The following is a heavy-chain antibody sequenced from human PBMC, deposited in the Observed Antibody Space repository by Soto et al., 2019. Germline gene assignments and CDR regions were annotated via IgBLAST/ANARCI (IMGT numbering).Heavy chain of an antibody. CDR2: ISSSGSTI. CDR3: ARDCTNGVCYTDY. J-gene: IGHJ4*02. D-gene: IGHD2-8*01. Sequence: GGSLRLSNAASGFTFSDYYMSWIRQAPGKGLEWVSYISSSGSTIYYADSVKGRFTISRDNAKNSLYLQMNSLRAEDTAVYYCARDCTNGVCYTDYWGQGTLVTVSS. V-gene: IGHV3-11*01. CDR1: GFTFSDYY.